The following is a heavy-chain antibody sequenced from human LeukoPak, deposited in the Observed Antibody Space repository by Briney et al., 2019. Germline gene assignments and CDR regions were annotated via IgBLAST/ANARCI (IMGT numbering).Heavy chain of an antibody. CDR1: GYTFTSYG. V-gene: IGHV1-18*04. J-gene: IGHJ4*02. CDR2: ISAYNGNT. D-gene: IGHD4-17*01. CDR3: ARPNGDYVGDYFDY. Sequence: GASVKVSCKASGYTFTSYGITWVRQAPEQGLEWMRWISAYNGNTNYAQKLQGRVTMTTDTSTSTAYMELRSLRSDDTAVYYCARPNGDYVGDYFDYWGQGTLVTVSS.